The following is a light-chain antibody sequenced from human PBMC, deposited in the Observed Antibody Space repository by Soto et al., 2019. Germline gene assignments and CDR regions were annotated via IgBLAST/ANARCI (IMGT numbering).Light chain of an antibody. Sequence: QSALTQPPSASGTPGQSVTISCTGNSSDVGGYNYVYWYQQHPGKAPKLMIYEVSKRPSGVPDRFSGSKSGKTASLTVSGLQAEDEADYYCSSYAGSNNLVFGGGTKLTVL. J-gene: IGLJ2*01. CDR1: SSDVGGYNY. CDR3: SSYAGSNNLV. CDR2: EVS. V-gene: IGLV2-8*01.